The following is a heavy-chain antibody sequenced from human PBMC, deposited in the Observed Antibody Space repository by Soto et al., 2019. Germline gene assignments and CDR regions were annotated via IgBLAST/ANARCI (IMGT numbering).Heavy chain of an antibody. CDR3: VRATYFSDSSGYTRCLDY. V-gene: IGHV3-72*01. J-gene: IGHJ4*02. CDR2: SRDKPQGYST. D-gene: IGHD3-22*01. Sequence: GGSLRLACAGSGFTLSDDYIDWVRQAPGKGRGWVGRSRDKPQGYSTAYAASVKGRFTTSRDASKNSAYLQMNSLKTEDTAVYYCVRATYFSDSSGYTRCLDYWGQGTLVTVSS. CDR1: GFTLSDDY.